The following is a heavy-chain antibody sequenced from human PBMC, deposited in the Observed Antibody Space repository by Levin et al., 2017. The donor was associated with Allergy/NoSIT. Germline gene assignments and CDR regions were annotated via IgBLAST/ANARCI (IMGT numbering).Heavy chain of an antibody. CDR3: ARNRIIVSGGNDYYYGMDV. D-gene: IGHD3-9*01. J-gene: IGHJ6*02. V-gene: IGHV4-61*01. CDR2: INYHGVT. Sequence: PGGSLRLSCSVSGGSVNSGTYYWSWIRRPPGKDLEWIGYINYHGVTKYNPSLQSRVTISVDTSKTEFSLKVTSVTAADTAVYYCARNRIIVSGGNDYYYGMDVWGRGTTVTVSS. CDR1: GGSVNSGTYY.